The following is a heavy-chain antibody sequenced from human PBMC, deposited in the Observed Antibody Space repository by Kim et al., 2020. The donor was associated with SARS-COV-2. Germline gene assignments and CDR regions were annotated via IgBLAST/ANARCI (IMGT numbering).Heavy chain of an antibody. CDR1: GGSISNYY. V-gene: IGHV4-59*01. CDR3: ATLQQGIVVAGNWFDP. Sequence: SETLSLTCTVSGGSISNYYWSWIRQPPGKGLEWSGYIYYSGSTNYNPSLKSRVTISVDTSKNQFSLKLSSVTAADTAVYYCATLQQGIVVAGNWFDPWGQGTLVTVSS. CDR2: IYYSGST. J-gene: IGHJ5*02. D-gene: IGHD6-19*01.